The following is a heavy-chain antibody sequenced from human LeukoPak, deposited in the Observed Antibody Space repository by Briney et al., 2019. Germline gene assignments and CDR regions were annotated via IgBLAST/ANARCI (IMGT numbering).Heavy chain of an antibody. J-gene: IGHJ4*02. CDR1: GFTFSGYW. D-gene: IGHD3-22*01. V-gene: IGHV3-7*01. CDR3: AKDAHYYVSGTYYYYFDS. CDR2: IKQDESEK. Sequence: GGSLRLSCAASGFTFSGYWMSWVRQAPGKGLEWVANIKQDESEKSYVESVKGRFTISRDNAKNSLFLQMNSLRAEDTAIYYCAKDAHYYVSGTYYYYFDSWGQGTLVTVSS.